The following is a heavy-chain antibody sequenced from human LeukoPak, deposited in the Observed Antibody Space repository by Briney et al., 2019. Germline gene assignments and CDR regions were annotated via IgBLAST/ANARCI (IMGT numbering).Heavy chain of an antibody. CDR2: ISAYNGNT. J-gene: IGHJ4*02. CDR1: GYTFTSYG. V-gene: IGHV1-18*01. CDR3: AREDGYNSFDY. D-gene: IGHD5-24*01. Sequence: GESLKVSCKASGYTFTSYGISWVRQAPGQGLEWMGWISAYNGNTNYAQKLQGRVTMTADTSTSTAYMELRSLRSDDTAVYYCAREDGYNSFDYWGQGTLVTVSS.